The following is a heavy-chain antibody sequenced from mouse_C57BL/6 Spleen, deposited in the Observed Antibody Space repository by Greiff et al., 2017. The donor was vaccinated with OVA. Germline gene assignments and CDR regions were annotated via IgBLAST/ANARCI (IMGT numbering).Heavy chain of an antibody. D-gene: IGHD1-1*01. CDR1: GFSLTSYA. J-gene: IGHJ1*03. Sequence: VQRVESGPGLVAPSQSLSITCTVSGFSLTSYAISWVRQPPGKGLEWLGVIWTGGGTNYNSALNSRLSISKDNSKSTVFLKMNSLQTDDTARYYGAREIYYYGSSYWYFDVWGTGTTVTVSS. V-gene: IGHV2-9-1*01. CDR2: IWTGGGT. CDR3: AREIYYYGSSYWYFDV.